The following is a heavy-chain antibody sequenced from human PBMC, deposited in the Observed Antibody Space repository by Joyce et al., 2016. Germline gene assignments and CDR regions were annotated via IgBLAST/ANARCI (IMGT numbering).Heavy chain of an antibody. CDR2: MSSSGGST. V-gene: IGHV3-23*01. Sequence: EVQLLESGGGLVKPGGSLRLSCAASRFAFSSYAMSWVRQAPGKGLEWVSTMSSSGGSTYYADSVKGRFTISRDNSENTLYLQMNSLRAGDTAVYYCAKDQDYGDYSVDYWGQGTLVTVSS. CDR1: RFAFSSYA. D-gene: IGHD4-17*01. CDR3: AKDQDYGDYSVDY. J-gene: IGHJ4*02.